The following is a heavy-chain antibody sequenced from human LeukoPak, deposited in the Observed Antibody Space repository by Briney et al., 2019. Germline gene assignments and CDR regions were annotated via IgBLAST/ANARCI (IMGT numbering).Heavy chain of an antibody. CDR1: GGSITSSNW. Sequence: SETLSLTCAVPGGSITSSNWWTWVRQPPGRGLEWIREIYYSGSTNYDPSLKSRVTISVDTSKNQFSLKLNSVTAADTAVYYCARSEGGFDYWGQGTLVTVSS. V-gene: IGHV4-4*02. CDR3: ARSEGGFDY. J-gene: IGHJ4*02. CDR2: IYYSGST.